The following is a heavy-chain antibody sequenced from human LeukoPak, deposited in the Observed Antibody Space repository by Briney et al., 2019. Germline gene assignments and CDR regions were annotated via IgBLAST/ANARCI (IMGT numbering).Heavy chain of an antibody. Sequence: SETLSLTCTVSGGSISDYYWTWIRQPPGKGLEWIAYIHSSGSTNYNPSLKSRVIISVDTSRSQLSLKLSSVTAADTAVYYCARIEGDNSLDYWGQGTLITVSS. CDR2: IHSSGST. D-gene: IGHD3-16*01. CDR1: GGSISDYY. J-gene: IGHJ4*02. V-gene: IGHV4-59*01. CDR3: ARIEGDNSLDY.